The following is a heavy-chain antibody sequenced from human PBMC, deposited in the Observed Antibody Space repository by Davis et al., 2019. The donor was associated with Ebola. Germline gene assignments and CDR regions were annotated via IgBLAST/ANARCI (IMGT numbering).Heavy chain of an antibody. J-gene: IGHJ4*02. CDR3: SRGGAVKFDY. Sequence: GESLKISCAASGFSVSTKYMNWVRQAPGKGLQWVSIMYSGGTTYYADSVKGRFTISRDSSKNTVYLQMNNLRAEDTALYYCSRGGAVKFDYWGQGTLVTVSS. V-gene: IGHV3-53*01. D-gene: IGHD4-17*01. CDR1: GFSVSTKY. CDR2: MYSGGTT.